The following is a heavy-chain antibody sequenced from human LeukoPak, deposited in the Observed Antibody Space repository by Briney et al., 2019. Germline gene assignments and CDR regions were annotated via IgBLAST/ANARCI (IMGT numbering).Heavy chain of an antibody. CDR3: ARDVPHHFDY. CDR2: IIPILGIA. J-gene: IGHJ4*02. V-gene: IGHV1-69*04. Sequence: SVKVSCKASGGTFSSYAISWVRQAPGQGLEWMGRIIPILGIANYAQKFQGRVTITADKSTSTACMELSSLRSEDTAVYYCARDVPHHFDYWGQGTLVTVSS. CDR1: GGTFSSYA.